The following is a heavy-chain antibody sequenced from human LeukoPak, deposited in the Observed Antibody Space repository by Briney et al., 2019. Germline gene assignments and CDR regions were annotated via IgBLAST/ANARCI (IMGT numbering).Heavy chain of an antibody. V-gene: IGHV3-23*01. J-gene: IGHJ6*02. CDR2: ISGSGGST. D-gene: IGHD3-10*01. Sequence: GGSLRLSCAACGFTFSSYAMRWVRQAPGKGLEWVSAISGSGGSTYYADSVKGRFTISRDNSKNTLYLQMNSLRAEDTAVYYCAKDAPDGPLWFGLYGMDDWGQGTTVTVSS. CDR1: GFTFSSYA. CDR3: AKDAPDGPLWFGLYGMDD.